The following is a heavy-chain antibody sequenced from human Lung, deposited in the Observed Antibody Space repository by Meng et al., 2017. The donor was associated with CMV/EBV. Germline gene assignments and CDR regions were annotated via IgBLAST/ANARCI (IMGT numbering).Heavy chain of an antibody. Sequence: SCAASGFTFDDYAMHWVRQAPGKGLEWVSLISWDGGSTYYADSVKGRFTISRDNSKNSLYLQMNSLRAEDTALYYCAKDIFGGSYSSSSDSMDVWGQGXTVTVSS. V-gene: IGHV3-43D*03. CDR1: GFTFDDYA. J-gene: IGHJ6*02. CDR3: AKDIFGGSYSSSSDSMDV. D-gene: IGHD6-6*01. CDR2: ISWDGGST.